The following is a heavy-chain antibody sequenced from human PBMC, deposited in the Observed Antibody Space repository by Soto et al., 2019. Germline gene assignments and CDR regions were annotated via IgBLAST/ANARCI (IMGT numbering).Heavy chain of an antibody. V-gene: IGHV3-23*01. CDR3: AKDLPGIAAAGPAYFDY. CDR1: GFTFSSYA. J-gene: IGHJ4*02. CDR2: ISGSGGST. D-gene: IGHD6-13*01. Sequence: GGSXRLSCAASGFTFSSYAMSWVRQAPGKGLEWVSAISGSGGSTYYADSVKGRFTISRDNSKNTLYLQMNSLRAEDTAVYYCAKDLPGIAAAGPAYFDYWGQGTLVTVSS.